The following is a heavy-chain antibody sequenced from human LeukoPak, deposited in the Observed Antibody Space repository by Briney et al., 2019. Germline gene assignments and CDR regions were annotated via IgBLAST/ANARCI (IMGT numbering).Heavy chain of an antibody. CDR3: AKGYGYSSSWYDY. CDR1: GFTFYDYG. V-gene: IGHV3-9*01. Sequence: GRSLRLSAEAPGFTFYDYGMRWVRQAPGKGREWVSTISWNSAIVGYVDSVKGRFTISRDNAKKTLYLQMNSLRPEDTALYYCAKGYGYSSSWYDYWGQGTLVTVSS. D-gene: IGHD6-13*01. J-gene: IGHJ4*02. CDR2: ISWNSAIV.